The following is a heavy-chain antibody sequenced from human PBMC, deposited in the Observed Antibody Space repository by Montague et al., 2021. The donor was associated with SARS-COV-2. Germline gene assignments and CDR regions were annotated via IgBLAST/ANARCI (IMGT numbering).Heavy chain of an antibody. CDR3: ARGRDGYYHRSALFDY. Sequence: LVKPTQTLTLTCTVSGGSSSSYYWSWIRQPPGKGLEWIGYIYYSGSTNYNPSLKSRVTISVDTSKNQFSLKLTSVTAADTAVYYCARGRDGYYHRSALFDYWGQGTLVTVSS. V-gene: IGHV4-59*01. J-gene: IGHJ4*02. D-gene: IGHD3-22*01. CDR1: GGSSSSYY. CDR2: IYYSGST.